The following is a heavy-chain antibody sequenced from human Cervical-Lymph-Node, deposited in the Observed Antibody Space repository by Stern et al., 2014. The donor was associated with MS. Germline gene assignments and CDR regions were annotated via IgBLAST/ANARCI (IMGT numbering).Heavy chain of an antibody. V-gene: IGHV1-8*01. J-gene: IGHJ5*02. CDR1: GYTFTSYD. CDR3: ARDCKRRRFGSRGWFDP. D-gene: IGHD3-10*01. Sequence: QLVQSGAEVKKPGASVKVSCKASGYTFTSYDINWVRQATGQGLEWMGWMNPNSGNPGYAQKFQGRVTMTRNTSISTAYMELSSRRSEDTAVYYCARDCKRRRFGSRGWFDPWGQGTLVTVSS. CDR2: MNPNSGNP.